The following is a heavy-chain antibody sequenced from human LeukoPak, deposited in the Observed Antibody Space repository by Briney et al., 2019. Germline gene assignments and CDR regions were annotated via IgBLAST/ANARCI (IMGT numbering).Heavy chain of an antibody. V-gene: IGHV3-7*05. D-gene: IGHD2-15*01. J-gene: IGHJ4*02. CDR1: GITVSKYW. CDR3: ARGLVGDGSSIY. Sequence: GGSLRLSCAASGITVSKYWMSWVRQAPGKGLEWVANINQDGVEKYYVDSGKGRFTISRHNAKSSLYLQMNSLRGEETAVYFCARGLVGDGSSIYWGQGTVVTVSS. CDR2: INQDGVEK.